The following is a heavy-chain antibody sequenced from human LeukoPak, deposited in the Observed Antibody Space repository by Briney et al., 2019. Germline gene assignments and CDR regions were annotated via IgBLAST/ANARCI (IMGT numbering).Heavy chain of an antibody. Sequence: ASVKVSCKASGYTFTSYGIRWVRQAPGQGREGMGWISAYNGNTNYAQKLQGRVTMTTDTSTSTAYIELRSLRSDDTDVYYCARDRPYGSGSYYMPPFDYWGQGTLVTVSS. CDR2: ISAYNGNT. CDR1: GYTFTSYG. D-gene: IGHD3-10*01. CDR3: ARDRPYGSGSYYMPPFDY. J-gene: IGHJ4*02. V-gene: IGHV1-18*01.